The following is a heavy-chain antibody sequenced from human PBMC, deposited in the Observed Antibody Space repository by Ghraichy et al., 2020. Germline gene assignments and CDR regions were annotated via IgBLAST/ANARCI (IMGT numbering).Heavy chain of an antibody. CDR1: GGTFSSYA. Sequence: SVKVSCKASGGTFSSYAISWVRQAPGQGLEWMGGIIPIFGTANYAQKFQGRVTITADESTSTAYMELSSLRSEDTAVYYCAKYYDILTGYSTIYYYYGMDVWGQGTTVTVSS. CDR2: IIPIFGTA. V-gene: IGHV1-69*13. J-gene: IGHJ6*02. CDR3: AKYYDILTGYSTIYYYYGMDV. D-gene: IGHD3-9*01.